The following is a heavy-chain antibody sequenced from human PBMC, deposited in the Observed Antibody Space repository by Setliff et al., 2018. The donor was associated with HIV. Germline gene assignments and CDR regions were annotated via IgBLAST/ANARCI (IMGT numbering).Heavy chain of an antibody. CDR1: GGSFSGYY. CDR2: INHSGST. J-gene: IGHJ6*02. CDR3: ARGAIAVAGISYYYYGMDV. D-gene: IGHD6-19*01. Sequence: SETLSLTCAVYGGSFSGYYWSWIRQPPGKGLEWIGEINHSGSTNYNPSLKSRVTISVDTSKNQFSLKLSSVTTADTAVYYCARGAIAVAGISYYYYGMDVWGQGTTVTVSS. V-gene: IGHV4-34*01.